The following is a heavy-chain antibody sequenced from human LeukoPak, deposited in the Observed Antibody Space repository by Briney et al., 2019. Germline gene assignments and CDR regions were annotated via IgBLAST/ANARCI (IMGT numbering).Heavy chain of an antibody. J-gene: IGHJ4*02. V-gene: IGHV3-23*01. CDR2: ISGSGGST. CDR1: GFTFDDYA. CDR3: AKMRVVPAAIDY. Sequence: GGSLRLSCAASGFTFDDYAMHWVRQAPGKGLEWVSGISGSGGSTYYADSVKGRFTISRDNSKNTLYLQMNSLRAEDTAVYYCAKMRVVPAAIDYWGQGTLVTVSS. D-gene: IGHD2-2*01.